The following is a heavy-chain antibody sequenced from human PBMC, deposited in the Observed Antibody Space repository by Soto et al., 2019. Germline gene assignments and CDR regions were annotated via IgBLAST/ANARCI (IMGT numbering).Heavy chain of an antibody. J-gene: IGHJ6*02. CDR3: ARGTELRYYYYGMDV. CDR2: ISAYNGNT. V-gene: IGHV1-18*04. CDR1: GYAFTSYG. D-gene: IGHD1-1*01. Sequence: GASVKGSCKASGYAFTSYGISWVRQAPGQGLEWMGWISAYNGNTNYAQKLQGRVTMTTDTSTSTAYMELRSLSSDDTAVYYRARGTELRYYYYGMDVWGQGTTVT.